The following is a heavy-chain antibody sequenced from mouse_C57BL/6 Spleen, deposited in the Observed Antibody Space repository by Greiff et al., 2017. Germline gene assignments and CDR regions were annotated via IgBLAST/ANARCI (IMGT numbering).Heavy chain of an antibody. D-gene: IGHD1-1*01. J-gene: IGHJ2*01. CDR1: GFTFSSYA. CDR2: ISDGGSYT. Sequence: EVKLMESGGGLVTPGGSLKLSCAASGFTFSSYAMSWVRQTPEKRLEWVATISDGGSYTYSPDNVKGRFTISRDNAKNTLYLQMSHLKSEVTAMYYCARVLLRSFDYWGQGTTLTVSS. V-gene: IGHV5-4*03. CDR3: ARVLLRSFDY.